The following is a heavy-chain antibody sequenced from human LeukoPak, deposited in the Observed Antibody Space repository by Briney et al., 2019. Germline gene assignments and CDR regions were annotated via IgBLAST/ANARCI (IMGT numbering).Heavy chain of an antibody. CDR3: AQVRCNYYDSSGFHYPFNY. Sequence: GRCLRLSCARSGFSFSSSAISWVRQAGGNWREWVSAVRAVGLNTNYADCVKGRFTISRESSNHSLYLQMNALRADDRAVYYCAQVRCNYYDSSGFHYPFNYWGQGTMVT. CDR2: VRAVGLNT. D-gene: IGHD3-22*01. J-gene: IGHJ4*02. CDR1: GFSFSSSA. V-gene: IGHV3-23*01.